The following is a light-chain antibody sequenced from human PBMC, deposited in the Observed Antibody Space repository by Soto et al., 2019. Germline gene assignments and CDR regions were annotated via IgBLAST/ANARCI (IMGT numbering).Light chain of an antibody. Sequence: AIQLTQSPSSLPASVGDRVTITCRASQGISSALAWYQQKPGNAPKLLIYDASSLESGVPSRFSGSGSGTDFTLTISSLQPEDFATYYCQQFNNYPLTFGGGTKV. J-gene: IGKJ4*01. V-gene: IGKV1D-13*01. CDR1: QGISSA. CDR2: DAS. CDR3: QQFNNYPLT.